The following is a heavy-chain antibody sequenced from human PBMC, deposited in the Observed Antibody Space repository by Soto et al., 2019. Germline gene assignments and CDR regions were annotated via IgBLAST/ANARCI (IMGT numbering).Heavy chain of an antibody. D-gene: IGHD1-26*01. V-gene: IGHV3-33*01. J-gene: IGHJ4*02. CDR3: ERDWWEEPASKETVSQFDY. CDR1: GFAFSNYG. Sequence: QVHLVESGGGVVQPGRSLTLSCTASGFAFSNYGIHWVRQAPGRGLEWVAVIWSDGTKKFYAGSVRGRFTISRDNSKNTIYLQMNSLPAEDTAVYYCERDWWEEPASKETVSQFDYWGQGALVTVSS. CDR2: IWSDGTKK.